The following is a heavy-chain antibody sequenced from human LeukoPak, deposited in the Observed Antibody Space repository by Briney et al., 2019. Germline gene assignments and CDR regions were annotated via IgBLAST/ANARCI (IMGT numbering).Heavy chain of an antibody. CDR2: IWYDGSNK. Sequence: GRSLRLSCAASGFTFSSYGMHWVRQAPGKGLEWVAVIWYDGSNKYYADSVKGRFTISRDNPKNTLYLQMNSLRAEDTAVYYCARDQITMVRGVILREYYFDYWGQGTLVTVSS. CDR3: ARDQITMVRGVILREYYFDY. V-gene: IGHV3-33*01. CDR1: GFTFSSYG. J-gene: IGHJ4*02. D-gene: IGHD3-10*01.